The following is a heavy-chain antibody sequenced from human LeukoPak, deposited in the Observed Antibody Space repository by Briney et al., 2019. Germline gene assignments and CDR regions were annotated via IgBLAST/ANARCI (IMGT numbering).Heavy chain of an antibody. V-gene: IGHV4-59*01. Sequence: SETLSLTCTVSGGSISSYYWSWVRQPPGKGLEWIGYIYYSGSTNYNPSLKSRVTISVDTSKNQFSLKLSSVTAADTAVYYCARGGSSWYALDYYYGMDVWGQGTTVTVSS. J-gene: IGHJ6*02. CDR2: IYYSGST. CDR1: GGSISSYY. D-gene: IGHD6-13*01. CDR3: ARGGSSWYALDYYYGMDV.